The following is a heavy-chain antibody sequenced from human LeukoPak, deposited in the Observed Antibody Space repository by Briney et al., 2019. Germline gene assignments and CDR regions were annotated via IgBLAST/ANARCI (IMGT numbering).Heavy chain of an antibody. D-gene: IGHD3-16*01. CDR1: GFTFSSYS. V-gene: IGHV3-21*01. CDR3: ARDQGVMITFGGVNPLDY. Sequence: GGSLRLSCAASGFTFSSYSMNWVRQAPGKGLEWVSSISSSSSYIYYADSVKGRFTISRDNAKNSLYLQMNSLRAEDTAVYYCARDQGVMITFGGVNPLDYWGQGTLVTVSS. CDR2: ISSSSSYI. J-gene: IGHJ4*02.